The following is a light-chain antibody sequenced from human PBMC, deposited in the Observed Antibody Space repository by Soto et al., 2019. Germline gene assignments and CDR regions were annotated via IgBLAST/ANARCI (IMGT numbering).Light chain of an antibody. CDR3: PNFGDSPFT. V-gene: IGKV3-20*01. CDR1: ESISSHY. Sequence: EVVLMQSPDTLSLSPGERATLSCRASESISSHYIAWYQHKPGQAPRLLIFGASTRATGIPDRFSGSWSGTDFTLTISRLEPEDFAMYYCPNFGDSPFTFGPGTKVDIK. J-gene: IGKJ3*01. CDR2: GAS.